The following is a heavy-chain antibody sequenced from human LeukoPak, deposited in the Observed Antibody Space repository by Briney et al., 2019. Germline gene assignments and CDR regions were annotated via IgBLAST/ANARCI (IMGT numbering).Heavy chain of an antibody. CDR1: GGSISSGGYY. J-gene: IGHJ4*02. V-gene: IGHV4-31*03. CDR3: ARDTPLEYYYDSSGYYRKFDY. Sequence: SETLSLTCTVSGGSISSGGYYWSWIRQHPGKGLEWIGYIYYSGSTYYNPSLKSRVTISVDTSKNQFSLKLSSVTAADTAVYYCARDTPLEYYYDSSGYYRKFDYWGQGTLVTVSS. CDR2: IYYSGST. D-gene: IGHD3-22*01.